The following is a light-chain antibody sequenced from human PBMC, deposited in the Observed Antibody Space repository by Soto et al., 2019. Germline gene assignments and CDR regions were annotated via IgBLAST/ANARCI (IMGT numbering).Light chain of an antibody. Sequence: QSVLTQPPSVSAASGQKVTISCSGSSSNIGAHYVSWYQHLPGTAPKLLISQNDNPPSGIPDRFSASKSDTSATLDITGLQTGDEADYYCETWDRSLSAAVFGGGTKLTVL. CDR3: ETWDRSLSAAV. V-gene: IGLV1-51*02. CDR2: QND. CDR1: SSNIGAHY. J-gene: IGLJ3*02.